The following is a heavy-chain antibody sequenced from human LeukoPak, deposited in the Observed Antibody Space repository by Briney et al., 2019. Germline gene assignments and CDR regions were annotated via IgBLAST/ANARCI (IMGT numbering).Heavy chain of an antibody. CDR2: INLDDTDT. Sequence: GEALKIPCQGSGYTFSDYWNAWVRQRPGQGPEGMGIINLDDTDTRYCTLFDGQVHILAGKSIGTAYLQWSSLTVSDTAMYYCARRHTNGWFYYWGQGTLVTVSS. V-gene: IGHV5-51*01. CDR3: ARRHTNGWFYY. D-gene: IGHD6-19*01. J-gene: IGHJ4*02. CDR1: GYTFSDYW.